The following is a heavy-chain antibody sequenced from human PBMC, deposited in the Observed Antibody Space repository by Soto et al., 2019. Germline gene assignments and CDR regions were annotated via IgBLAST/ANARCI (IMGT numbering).Heavy chain of an antibody. CDR3: ARDRGVGAATNWFDP. CDR2: IYVSGNT. D-gene: IGHD1-26*01. Sequence: SETLSLTCSVSGVSISNSYWSWIRQPAGKGLEWLGRIYVSGNTNYNPSLKGRVTLSIDTSKNQLSLKLRSVTAADTAVYYCARDRGVGAATNWFDPWGQGSLVTVSS. V-gene: IGHV4-4*07. J-gene: IGHJ5*02. CDR1: GVSISNSY.